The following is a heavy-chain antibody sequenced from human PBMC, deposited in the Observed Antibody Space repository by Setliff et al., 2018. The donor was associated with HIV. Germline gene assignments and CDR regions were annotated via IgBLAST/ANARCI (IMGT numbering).Heavy chain of an antibody. D-gene: IGHD3-10*01. CDR1: GDSIGSSSYY. V-gene: IGHV4-39*02. J-gene: IGHJ4*02. Sequence: SETLSLTCTVSGDSIGSSSYYWAWIRQPPGKGLEWIGNIYYSGSTYYNPSLKTRVTISVDGSKNQFSLKLKSVTAADTAVYYCARGRGARFLPIKIFDYWAQGTLVTVSS. CDR2: IYYSGST. CDR3: ARGRGARFLPIKIFDY.